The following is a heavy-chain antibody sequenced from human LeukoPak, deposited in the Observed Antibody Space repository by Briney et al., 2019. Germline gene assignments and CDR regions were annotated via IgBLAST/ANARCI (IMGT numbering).Heavy chain of an antibody. CDR1: GFTFSSYS. D-gene: IGHD3-22*01. V-gene: IGHV3-21*01. J-gene: IGHJ3*02. Sequence: GGSLRLSCVASGFTFSSYSMNWVRQAPGKGLEWVSSISSSSSYIYYADSVKGRFTISRDNAKNSLYLQMNSLRAEDTAVYYRARAGVYYDSSGYSGGAFDIWGQGTMVTVSS. CDR2: ISSSSSYI. CDR3: ARAGVYYDSSGYSGGAFDI.